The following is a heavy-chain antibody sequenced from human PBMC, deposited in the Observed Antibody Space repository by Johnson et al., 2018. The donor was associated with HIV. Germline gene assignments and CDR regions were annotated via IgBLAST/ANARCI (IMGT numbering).Heavy chain of an antibody. CDR1: GFTFSDVW. J-gene: IGHJ3*02. CDR2: IKTKTEGGPT. Sequence: VQLVESGGGSVKPGDSLRPSCAASGFTFSDVWMTWVRQAPGRGLEWLGRIKTKTEGGPTDYAAPVKGRITSSRDDSINTGYLHMNSLKSEDMAVYYCTTGDCSGGSCHAFDIWGQGTMVTVSS. V-gene: IGHV3-15*01. CDR3: TTGDCSGGSCHAFDI. D-gene: IGHD2-15*01.